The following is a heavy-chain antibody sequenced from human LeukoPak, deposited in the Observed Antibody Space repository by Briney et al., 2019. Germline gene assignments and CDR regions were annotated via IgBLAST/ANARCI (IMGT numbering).Heavy chain of an antibody. D-gene: IGHD3-22*01. J-gene: IGHJ4*02. CDR1: GYTFTSYY. CDR2: INPSGGST. CDR3: ARGLSYYDSSGYSFDY. Sequence: PGGSLRLSCAASGYTFTSYYMHWVRQAPGQGLEWMGIINPSGGSTSYAQKFQGRVTMTRDTSTSTVYMELSSLRSEDTAVYYCARGLSYYDSSGYSFDYWGQGTLVTVSS. V-gene: IGHV1-46*01.